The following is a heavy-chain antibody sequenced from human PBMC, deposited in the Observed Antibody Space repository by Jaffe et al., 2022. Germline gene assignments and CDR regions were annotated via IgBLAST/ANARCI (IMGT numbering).Heavy chain of an antibody. CDR2: INSDGSST. CDR3: ARVAGGNSPYYFDY. J-gene: IGHJ4*02. CDR1: GFTFSSYW. Sequence: EVQLVESGGGSVQPGGSLRLSCAASGFTFSSYWMHWVRQAPGKGLVWVSRINSDGSSTSYADSVKGRFTISRDNAKNTLYLQMNTLRAEDTAVYYCARVAGGNSPYYFDYWGQGTLVTVSS. D-gene: IGHD4-4*01. V-gene: IGHV3-74*01.